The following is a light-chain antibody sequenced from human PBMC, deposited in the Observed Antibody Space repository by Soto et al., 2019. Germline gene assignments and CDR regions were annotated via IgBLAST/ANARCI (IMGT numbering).Light chain of an antibody. CDR2: LEGSGSY. V-gene: IGLV4-60*02. Sequence: QSVLTQSSSASASLGSSVKLTCTLSSGHSSYIIAWHQQQPGKAPRYLMKLEGSGSYNKWSGVPDRFSGSSSGADRYLTISNLQFEDEADYYCETWDSNTRVFGGGTQLTVL. CDR1: SGHSSYI. J-gene: IGLJ2*01. CDR3: ETWDSNTRV.